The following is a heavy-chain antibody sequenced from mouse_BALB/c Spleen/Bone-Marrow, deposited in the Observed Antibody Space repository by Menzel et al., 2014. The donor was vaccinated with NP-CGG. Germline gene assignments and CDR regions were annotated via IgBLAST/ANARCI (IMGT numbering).Heavy chain of an antibody. V-gene: IGHV5-17*02. CDR2: ISSGSSTI. J-gene: IGHJ4*01. CDR1: GFTFSSFG. CDR3: ARKGALITHYYAMDY. D-gene: IGHD2-4*01. Sequence: DVMLVESGGGLMQSGGSRKLSCAASGFTFSSFGMHWVRQAPEKGLEWVAYISSGSSTIYYADTVKGRFTISRDNPKNTLFLQMTSLRSEDTAMYYCARKGALITHYYAMDYWGQGTSVTVSS.